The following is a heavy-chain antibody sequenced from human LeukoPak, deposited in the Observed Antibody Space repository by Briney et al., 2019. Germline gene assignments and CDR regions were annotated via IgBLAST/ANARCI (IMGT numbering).Heavy chain of an antibody. D-gene: IGHD3-10*01. CDR1: GGSFSGYY. CDR2: ISGSGGST. V-gene: IGHV3-23*01. J-gene: IGHJ5*02. CDR3: AKLVQDWFDP. Sequence: ETLSLTCAVYGGSFSGYYWSWVRQAPGKGLEWVSAISGSGGSTYYADSVKGRFTISRDNSKNTLYLQMNSLRAEDTAVYYCAKLVQDWFDPWGQGTLVTVSS.